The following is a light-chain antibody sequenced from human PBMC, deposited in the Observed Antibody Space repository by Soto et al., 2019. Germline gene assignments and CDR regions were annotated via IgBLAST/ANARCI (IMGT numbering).Light chain of an antibody. CDR2: DAS. CDR3: QQYGSSGT. V-gene: IGKV3-20*01. Sequence: EIVLTQSPGTLSSYPGERATLSCRASQSVSSSYLAWYQQKPGQAPRLLIYDASSRAAGIPAGFSGSGSGTDFTLTISRLEPEDFAVYYCQQYGSSGTFGQGTKVDIK. J-gene: IGKJ1*01. CDR1: QSVSSSY.